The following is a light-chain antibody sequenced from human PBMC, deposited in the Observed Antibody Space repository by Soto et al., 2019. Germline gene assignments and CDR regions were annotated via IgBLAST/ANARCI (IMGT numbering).Light chain of an antibody. V-gene: IGKV4-1*01. Sequence: DIVMTQSPDSLAVSLGERATINCKSSQSVLYSSNNKNYLAWYQQKPGQPPKLLIYWASTRESGVPDRFSGSGSGTAFTLTISSLQAEDVAVYYCQHYYSTPTFGPGTKVDIK. CDR2: WAS. CDR1: QSVLYSSNNKNY. J-gene: IGKJ3*01. CDR3: QHYYSTPT.